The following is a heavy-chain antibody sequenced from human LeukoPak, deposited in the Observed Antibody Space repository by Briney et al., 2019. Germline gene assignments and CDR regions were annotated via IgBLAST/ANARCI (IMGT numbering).Heavy chain of an antibody. CDR2: ISSSSGYT. V-gene: IGHV3-11*06. CDR3: ASHGGHDYFDH. CDR1: GLTFSDYY. J-gene: IGHJ4*02. Sequence: PGGSLRLSCAASGLTFSDYYMSWIRQAPGKGLEWVSYISSSSGYTKYADSVKGRFTISRDNAKNSLYLQMNSLRAEDTAVYYCASHGGHDYFDHWGQGTLVTVSS. D-gene: IGHD5-12*01.